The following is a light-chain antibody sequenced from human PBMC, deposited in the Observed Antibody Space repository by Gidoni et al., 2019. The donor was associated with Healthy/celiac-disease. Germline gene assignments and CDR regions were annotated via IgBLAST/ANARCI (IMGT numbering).Light chain of an antibody. J-gene: IGLJ1*01. Sequence: SYVLTQPPAVSVAPGQTARITGGGNNSGSKRVHWYQQQPVQAPVLVGYGDSDRPSGSPERFSCSNAGNTATRTISRVEAGDEAAYYCQVWDSSTWVFGPGTKVTVL. CDR1: NSGSKR. V-gene: IGLV3-21*02. CDR3: QVWDSSTWV. CDR2: GDS.